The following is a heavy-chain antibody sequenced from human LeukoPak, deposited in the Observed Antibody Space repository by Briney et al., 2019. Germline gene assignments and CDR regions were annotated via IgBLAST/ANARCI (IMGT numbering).Heavy chain of an antibody. D-gene: IGHD3-3*01. CDR1: GYTFTSYD. CDR2: MNPNSGNT. CDR3: ARGPRRFLEWLYYYYGMDV. J-gene: IGHJ6*02. Sequence: GASVKVSCQASGYTFTSYDINWVRQATGQGLEWMGWMNPNSGNTGYAQKFQGRVTMTRNTSISTAYMELSSLRSKDTAVYYCARGPRRFLEWLYYYYGMDVWGQGTTVTVSS. V-gene: IGHV1-8*01.